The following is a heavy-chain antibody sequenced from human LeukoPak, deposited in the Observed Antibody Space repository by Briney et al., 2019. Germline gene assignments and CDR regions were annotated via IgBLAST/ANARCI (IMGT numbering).Heavy chain of an antibody. CDR2: INPNRGGT. CDR3: ARRYCSSTSCYPNWFDP. V-gene: IGHV1-2*02. J-gene: IGHJ5*02. D-gene: IGHD2-2*01. Sequence: ASVKVSCKASGYTFTGYYIHWVRQAPGQGLEWMGWINPNRGGTKYAQKFQGRVTMTRDTSISTAYMELSSLRSDDTAVYYCARRYCSSTSCYPNWFDPWGQGTLVTVSS. CDR1: GYTFTGYY.